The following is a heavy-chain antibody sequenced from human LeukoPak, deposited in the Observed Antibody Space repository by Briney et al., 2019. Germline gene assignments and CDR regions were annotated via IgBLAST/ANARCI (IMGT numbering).Heavy chain of an antibody. CDR2: IKQDGSEI. J-gene: IGHJ4*02. V-gene: IGHV3-7*01. CDR3: ARDVSGWELQEY. Sequence: GGSLRLSCAASGFTFSTYWMSWVRQAPGKGLEWVADIKQDGSEIYYVDSVKGRFTISRDNAKNSLYLQMNSLRAEDTAVYYCARDVSGWELQEYWGQGTLVTVSS. CDR1: GFTFSTYW. D-gene: IGHD1-26*01.